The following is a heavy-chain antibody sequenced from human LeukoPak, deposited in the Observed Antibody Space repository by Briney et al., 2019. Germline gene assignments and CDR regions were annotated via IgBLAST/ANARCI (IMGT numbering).Heavy chain of an antibody. D-gene: IGHD2-2*01. J-gene: IGHJ6*02. CDR2: INHSGST. Sequence: SETLSLTCAVYGGSFSGYYWSWIRQPPGKGLEWIGEINHSGSTNYNPSLKSRVTISVDTSKNQFSLKLSSVTAADTAVYYCARGPGMTIPAPVENYYYGMDVWGQGTTVTVSS. V-gene: IGHV4-34*01. CDR3: ARGPGMTIPAPVENYYYGMDV. CDR1: GGSFSGYY.